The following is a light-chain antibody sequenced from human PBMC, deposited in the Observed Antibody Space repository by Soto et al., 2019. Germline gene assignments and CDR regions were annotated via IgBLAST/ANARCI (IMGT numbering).Light chain of an antibody. CDR1: QSVSSSY. CDR3: QQYGSSPLYT. V-gene: IGKV3-20*01. CDR2: GAS. J-gene: IGKJ2*01. Sequence: EIGLTQSPGTLSLSPGERATLSCRASQSVSSSYLVWYQQKPGQAPRLLIYGASSRATGIPDRFSGSGSGTDFTITISRLEPEDFAVYYCQQYGSSPLYTFGQGTKLEI.